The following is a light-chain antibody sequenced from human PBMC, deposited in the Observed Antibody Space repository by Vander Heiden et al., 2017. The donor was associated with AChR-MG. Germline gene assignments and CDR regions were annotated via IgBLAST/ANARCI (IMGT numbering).Light chain of an antibody. CDR1: QRVSSY. J-gene: IGKJ2*01. CDR3: QQRSNWPPYT. Sequence: DIVLTQSPATLSLSPGERATLSCRASQRVSSYLAWYQQKPGQAPRLLINDASNRATGIPARFSGSGSGTDFTLTISSLEPEDFAVYYCQQRSNWPPYTFGQGTKLEIK. CDR2: DAS. V-gene: IGKV3-11*01.